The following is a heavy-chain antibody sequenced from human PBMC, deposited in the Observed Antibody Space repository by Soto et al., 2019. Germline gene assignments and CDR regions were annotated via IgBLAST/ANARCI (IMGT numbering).Heavy chain of an antibody. V-gene: IGHV3-7*01. Sequence: VQLVESGGGLVQPGGSLRLSCLASGFTFSTSWMTWVRQAPGKGLEWVANMKGDGSKENYVDSVKGRFTISRDNAKNSLFQQMNRLRDDNTVLYYCARDLNYGVSTVCYDVFDTWGQGTMVTVSP. CDR1: GFTFSTSW. CDR2: MKGDGSKE. CDR3: ARDLNYGVSTVCYDVFDT. J-gene: IGHJ3*02. D-gene: IGHD4-17*01.